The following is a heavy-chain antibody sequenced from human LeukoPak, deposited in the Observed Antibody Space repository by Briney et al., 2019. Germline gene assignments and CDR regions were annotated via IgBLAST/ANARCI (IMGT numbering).Heavy chain of an antibody. CDR3: ARAPFRDYYDSGSYFDY. CDR1: GFTFSNYY. Sequence: GGSLRLSCAASGFTFSNYYMNWVRQAPGKGLELVSSISSSSTYTYYADSLKGRFTISRDNAKNSLYLQVDSLRAEDTAVYYCARAPFRDYYDSGSYFDYWGQGTLVTVS. CDR2: ISSSSTYT. V-gene: IGHV3-21*01. D-gene: IGHD3-10*01. J-gene: IGHJ4*02.